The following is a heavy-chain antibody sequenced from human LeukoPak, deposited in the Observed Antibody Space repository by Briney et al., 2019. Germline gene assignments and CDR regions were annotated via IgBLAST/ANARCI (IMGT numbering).Heavy chain of an antibody. J-gene: IGHJ4*02. CDR2: IYYSGST. Sequence: SETLSLTCTVSGGSISSYYWSWIRQPPGKGLEWIGYIYYSGSTNYNPSLKSRVTISVDTSKNQFSLKLSSVTAADTAVYYCATGYSSGWLSAFDYWGQGTLVTVSS. D-gene: IGHD6-19*01. V-gene: IGHV4-59*01. CDR1: GGSISSYY. CDR3: ATGYSSGWLSAFDY.